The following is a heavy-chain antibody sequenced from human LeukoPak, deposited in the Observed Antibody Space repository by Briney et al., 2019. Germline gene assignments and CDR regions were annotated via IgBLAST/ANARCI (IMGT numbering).Heavy chain of an antibody. V-gene: IGHV3-30*02. CDR2: IRYDGSNE. J-gene: IGHJ4*02. D-gene: IGHD3-10*01. Sequence: SGGSLRLSWAASGFTFSYYGMHWVRQAPGKGLELVAFIRYDGSNEYYADSVKGRFTISRDNSKNTLYLQMNSLRVEDTAVYYCAKDQPPYYYDSGSYSDLDYWGQGTLVTVSS. CDR1: GFTFSYYG. CDR3: AKDQPPYYYDSGSYSDLDY.